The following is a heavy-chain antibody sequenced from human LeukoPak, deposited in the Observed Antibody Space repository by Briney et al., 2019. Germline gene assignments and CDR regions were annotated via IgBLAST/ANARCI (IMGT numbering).Heavy chain of an antibody. J-gene: IGHJ6*03. Sequence: GGSLRLSCAASVFTFSSYSMNWVRQAPGKGLEGVSSISSSSSYIYYADSVKGRFTISRDNAKNTLYLQMNSLRAEDTAVYYCARDGIVSYYDFWSGYLPYYYYYYYMDVWGKGTTVTVSS. CDR3: ARDGIVSYYDFWSGYLPYYYYYYYMDV. D-gene: IGHD3-3*01. CDR2: ISSSSSYI. V-gene: IGHV3-21*01. CDR1: VFTFSSYS.